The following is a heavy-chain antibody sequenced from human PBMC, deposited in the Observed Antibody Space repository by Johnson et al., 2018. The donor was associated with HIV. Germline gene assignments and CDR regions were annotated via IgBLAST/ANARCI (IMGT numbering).Heavy chain of an antibody. CDR3: ARVRTAAGFDAFDI. Sequence: VQLVESGGGLVQPGGSLKLSCAASGFTFSGSAMHWVRQASGKGLEWVSGINWNGGSTGYVDSVKGRFTISRDNAKNSLYLQMNSLRAEDTALYYCARVRTAAGFDAFDIWGQGTMVTVSS. CDR1: GFTFSGSA. V-gene: IGHV3-20*04. J-gene: IGHJ3*02. D-gene: IGHD6-13*01. CDR2: INWNGGST.